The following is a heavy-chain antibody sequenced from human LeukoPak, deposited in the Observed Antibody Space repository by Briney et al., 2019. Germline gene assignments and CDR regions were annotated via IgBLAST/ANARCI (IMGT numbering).Heavy chain of an antibody. CDR1: GGSINGYY. J-gene: IGHJ4*02. Sequence: NPSETLSLTCTVSGGSINGYYWSWIRQPAGKGLEWIGRIYSRGSNNYNPSLKSRVTMSVDTSKNQFSLKLRSVTAADTAVYFCAREEAGSGSYGDHKTGDYWGQGTLVTVSS. CDR2: IYSRGSN. V-gene: IGHV4-4*07. CDR3: AREEAGSGSYGDHKTGDY. D-gene: IGHD3-10*01.